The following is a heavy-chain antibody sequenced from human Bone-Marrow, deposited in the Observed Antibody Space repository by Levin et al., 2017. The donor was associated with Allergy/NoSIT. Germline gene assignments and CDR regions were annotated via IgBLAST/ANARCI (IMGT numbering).Heavy chain of an antibody. J-gene: IGHJ6*03. CDR3: ATSAFRGMASRHYYKSYYIDV. Sequence: SQTLSLTCTVSGGSISSGGYYWRWIRQHPVKGLEWIGYIYYSGNTYYNPSLKSRVTMSVDTSKNQFSLKLSAVTAADTAVYYCATSAFRGMASRHYYKSYYIDVWGRGTTVTVSS. CDR1: GGSISSGGYY. CDR2: IYYSGNT. D-gene: IGHD6-6*01. V-gene: IGHV4-31*03.